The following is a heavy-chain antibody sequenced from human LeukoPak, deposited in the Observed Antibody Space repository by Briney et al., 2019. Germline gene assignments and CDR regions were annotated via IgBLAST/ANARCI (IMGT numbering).Heavy chain of an antibody. CDR1: GFTLSSYA. CDR2: ISGSGGST. V-gene: IGHV3-23*01. D-gene: IGHD6-13*01. J-gene: IGHJ4*02. CDR3: AKHIAAAGRVYYFDY. Sequence: GGSLRLSCAASGFTLSSYAMSWVRQAPGKGLEWVSAISGSGGSTYYADSVKGRFTISRDNSKNTLYLQMNSLRAEDTAVYYCAKHIAAAGRVYYFDYWGQGTLVTVSS.